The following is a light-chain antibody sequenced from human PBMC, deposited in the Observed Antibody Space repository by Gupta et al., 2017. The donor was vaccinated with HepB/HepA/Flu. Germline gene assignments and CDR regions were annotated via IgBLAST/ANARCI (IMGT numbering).Light chain of an antibody. CDR1: RRNFYNSNNKNY. CDR2: WAS. V-gene: IGKV4-1*01. J-gene: IGKJ1*01. Sequence: DIVMMPPPSAPPGVLRDRATINNNTTRRNFYNSNNKNYLAWYQQKPGQPPKLLISWASTRESGVPDRFSGSGSGTDFTLTISSLQAEDVAVYYCQQDYNAPRTFGQGTKVEIK. CDR3: QQDYNAPRT.